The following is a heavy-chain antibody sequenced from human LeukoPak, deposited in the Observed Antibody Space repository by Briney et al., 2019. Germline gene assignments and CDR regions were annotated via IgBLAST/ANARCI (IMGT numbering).Heavy chain of an antibody. CDR3: ARGGTRFDP. CDR1: GGSISSGSYY. Sequence: SQTLSLTCTVTGGSISSGSYYWSWIRQPAGKGLEWIGRIYTSGSTNYNPSLKSRVTISVDTSKNRFSLKLSSVTAADTAVYYCARGGTRFDPWGQGTLVTVSS. J-gene: IGHJ5*02. V-gene: IGHV4-61*02. CDR2: IYTSGST. D-gene: IGHD2-2*01.